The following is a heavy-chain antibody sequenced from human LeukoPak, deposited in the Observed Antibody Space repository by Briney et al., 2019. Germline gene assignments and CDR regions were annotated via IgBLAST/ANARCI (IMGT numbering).Heavy chain of an antibody. J-gene: IGHJ3*02. Sequence: GASVTVSCKASGGTFSSYAISWVRQAPGQGLEWMGGIIPIFGTANYAQKFQGRVTITADESTSTAYMELSSLRSEDTAVYYCARGVPGDAFDIWGQGTMVTVSS. CDR3: ARGVPGDAFDI. CDR2: IIPIFGTA. D-gene: IGHD3-10*01. CDR1: GGTFSSYA. V-gene: IGHV1-69*13.